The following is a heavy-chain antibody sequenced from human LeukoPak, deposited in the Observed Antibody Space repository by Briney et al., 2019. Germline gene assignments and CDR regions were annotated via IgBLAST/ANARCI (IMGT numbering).Heavy chain of an antibody. CDR2: ISASGDFT. CDR3: AKSPNVGPTGVFDD. D-gene: IGHD1-26*01. V-gene: IGHV3-23*01. J-gene: IGHJ4*02. Sequence: PGGSLRLSCAASGFTFSSYAMSWVRQAPGKGLEWVSAISASGDFTYYADSVKGRFTISRDFFRSTLYLQMNSLRAEDTAVYYCAKSPNVGPTGVFDDWGQGTLVAVAS. CDR1: GFTFSSYA.